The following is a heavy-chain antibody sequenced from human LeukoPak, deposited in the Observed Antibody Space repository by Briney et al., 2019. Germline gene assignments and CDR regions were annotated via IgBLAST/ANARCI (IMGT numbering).Heavy chain of an antibody. CDR2: ISSSGSTI. V-gene: IGHV3-48*03. D-gene: IGHD2-15*01. CDR1: GFTFSSYE. J-gene: IGHJ4*02. CDR3: ARDVGYQVDY. Sequence: GGSLRLSCAASGFTFSSYEMNWVRQAPGKGLEWVSYISSSGSTIYYADSVKGRFTISRDNAKNTLYLQMSSLRAEDTAVYYCARDVGYQVDYWGQGTLVTVSS.